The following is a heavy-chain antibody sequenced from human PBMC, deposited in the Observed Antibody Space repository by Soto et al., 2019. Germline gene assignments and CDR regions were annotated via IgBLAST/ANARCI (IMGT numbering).Heavy chain of an antibody. Sequence: GSLRLSCAASGFTFSGSAMHWVRQASGKGLEWVGRIRSKANSYATAYAASVKGRFTISRDDSKNTAYLQMNSLKTEDTAVYYCTRPTPTTGKYNYYYYYLIAVWGKGTKVTVSS. CDR3: TRPTPTTGKYNYYYYYLIAV. D-gene: IGHD1-20*01. CDR2: IRSKANSYAT. V-gene: IGHV3-73*01. J-gene: IGHJ6*03. CDR1: GFTFSGSA.